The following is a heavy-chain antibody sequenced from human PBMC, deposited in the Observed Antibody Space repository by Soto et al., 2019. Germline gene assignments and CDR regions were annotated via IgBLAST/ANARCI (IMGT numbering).Heavy chain of an antibody. V-gene: IGHV1-46*04. Sequence: QMQLVQSGAEVKPPGASVKVSCKASGYSFTSYQIHWVRQAPGQGLEWMGIINPSGGRITYAQTLQGTVLLTRETATSTLYLEFRSVRSQDTAVYYCARDGPPTPTGVCLVYTMDVWGQGTTVTVS. CDR3: ARDGPPTPTGVCLVYTMDV. CDR1: GYSFTSYQ. D-gene: IGHD1-1*01. J-gene: IGHJ6*02. CDR2: INPSGGRI.